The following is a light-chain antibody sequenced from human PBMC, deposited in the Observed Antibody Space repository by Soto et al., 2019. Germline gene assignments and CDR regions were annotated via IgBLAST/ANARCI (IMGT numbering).Light chain of an antibody. V-gene: IGLV2-8*01. CDR2: EVS. J-gene: IGLJ1*01. CDR1: SSDVGGYNY. CDR3: SSYAGSNNFV. Sequence: QSVLTQPPSVSGSPGQSVTISCTGTSSDVGGYNYVSWYQQHPGKAPKLMIYEVSKRPSGVPDRFSGSKSGNTASLTVSGLQPEDEADYYCSSYAGSNNFVFGTGTKLTVL.